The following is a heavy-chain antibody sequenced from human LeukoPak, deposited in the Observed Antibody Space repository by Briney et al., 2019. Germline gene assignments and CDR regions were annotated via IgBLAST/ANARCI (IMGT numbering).Heavy chain of an antibody. D-gene: IGHD3-9*01. CDR1: GFTFSSYA. V-gene: IGHV3-23*01. CDR2: ISGSGGST. Sequence: GGSLRLSCAASGFTFSSYAVSWVRQAPGKGLEWVSAISGSGGSTYYADSVKGRFTISRDNSKNTLYLQMNSLRAEDTAVYYCAKEGRGLLRYFDWLLYPGKYYFDYWGQGTLVTVSS. J-gene: IGHJ4*02. CDR3: AKEGRGLLRYFDWLLYPGKYYFDY.